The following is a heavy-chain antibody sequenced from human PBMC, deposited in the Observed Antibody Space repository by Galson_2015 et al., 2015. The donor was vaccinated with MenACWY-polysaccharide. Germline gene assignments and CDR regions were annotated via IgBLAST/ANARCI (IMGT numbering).Heavy chain of an antibody. CDR3: ARERATQVGGTGWFGP. J-gene: IGHJ5*02. V-gene: IGHV1-3*01. CDR2: TNAGTDDT. Sequence: SVPVSCKASGYTFTTSAIPWGRQAPGQRLEWIGWTNAGTDDTKSSQNFQGRASITTDTSTSTVYLELSRLGFEDTAVYYCARERATQVGGTGWFGPWGQGTQVIVSS. D-gene: IGHD1-1*01. CDR1: GYTFTTSA.